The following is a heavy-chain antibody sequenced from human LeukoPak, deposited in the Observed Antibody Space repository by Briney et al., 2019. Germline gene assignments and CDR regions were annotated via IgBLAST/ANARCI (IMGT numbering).Heavy chain of an antibody. J-gene: IGHJ4*02. CDR2: INPSGGST. CDR3: ARRGAGTGLYY. Sequence: ASVKVSCKASGGTFSSYAISWVRQAPGQGLEWMGIINPSGGSTSYAQKFQGRVTMTRDTPTSTVYLELSSLRSDDTAVYYCARRGAGTGLYYWGQGTLVTVSS. CDR1: GGTFSSYA. V-gene: IGHV1-46*01. D-gene: IGHD6-13*01.